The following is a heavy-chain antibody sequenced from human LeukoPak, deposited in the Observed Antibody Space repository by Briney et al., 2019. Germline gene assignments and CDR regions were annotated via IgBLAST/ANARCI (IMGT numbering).Heavy chain of an antibody. CDR3: APGEWGPAQRGNGMDV. Sequence: GASVKVSCKVSGYTLTELSMSWVRQAPGKGLEWVGGFETEAGETIYAQKFQGRVTMTEDTSTDTAYMELSSLRSEDTAVYYCAPGEWGPAQRGNGMDVWGQGTTVTVSS. V-gene: IGHV1-24*01. CDR1: GYTLTELS. J-gene: IGHJ6*02. D-gene: IGHD1-26*01. CDR2: FETEAGET.